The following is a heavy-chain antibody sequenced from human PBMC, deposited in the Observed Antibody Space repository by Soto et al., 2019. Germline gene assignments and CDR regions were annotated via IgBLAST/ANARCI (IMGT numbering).Heavy chain of an antibody. CDR1: GFSLSTRGVG. Sequence: QITLKESGPTLVKPTQTLTLTCTFSGFSLSTRGVGVGWIRQPPGKALEWLAIIYWDDDKRYSPSLKSRLTIPQDTSKNQVVLTMTNMDPVDTATYYWADKGGGDRILDYWGQGTLVTVSS. J-gene: IGHJ4*02. CDR2: IYWDDDK. V-gene: IGHV2-5*02. CDR3: ADKGGGDRILDY. D-gene: IGHD3-16*01.